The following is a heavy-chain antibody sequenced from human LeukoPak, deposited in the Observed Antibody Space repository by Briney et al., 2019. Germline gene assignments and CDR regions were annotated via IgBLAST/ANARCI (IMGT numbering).Heavy chain of an antibody. Sequence: PGRSLRLSCAASGFTFNRYGMRWVRQAPGKGLEWVAVISFDGKVSYYADSVKGRFTISRDNSKNTLDLQMNSLRPEDTAVYYCAKDRVGAAVGTFNWFDPWGQGTLVTVSS. CDR1: GFTFNRYG. D-gene: IGHD6-13*01. CDR3: AKDRVGAAVGTFNWFDP. J-gene: IGHJ5*02. CDR2: ISFDGKVS. V-gene: IGHV3-30*18.